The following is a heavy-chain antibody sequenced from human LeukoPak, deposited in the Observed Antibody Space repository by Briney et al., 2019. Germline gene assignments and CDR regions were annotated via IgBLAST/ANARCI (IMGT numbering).Heavy chain of an antibody. CDR1: GGSFSSFG. D-gene: IGHD3-16*01. J-gene: IGHJ6*02. Sequence: SMKVSCKASGGSFSSFGVAWVRQAPGQGLEWMGRIIPMLGSEDYAQKFQGRVTITADKSASTVYMDLSSLRSKDTAIYYCARIGAGGGDGLQSYNYGLDVWGLGTTVIVSS. CDR2: IIPMLGSE. CDR3: ARIGAGGGDGLQSYNYGLDV. V-gene: IGHV1-69*04.